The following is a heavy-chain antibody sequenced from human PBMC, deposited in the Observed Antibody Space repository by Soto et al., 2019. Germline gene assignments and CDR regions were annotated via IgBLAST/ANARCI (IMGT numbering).Heavy chain of an antibody. CDR2: ITGDNT. CDR1: GFTLGIYG. J-gene: IGHJ4*02. Sequence: VQLLESGGGLIQPGGSLRLSCAASGFTLGIYGMGCVRQAPGKWLEWVSTITGDNTYYAASVKGRFTISRDNYKNTLYIQMSSLRAEDTALYYCAKDKERGGYDSDFDSWGQGTLVTVAS. D-gene: IGHD3-3*01. V-gene: IGHV3-23*01. CDR3: AKDKERGGYDSDFDS.